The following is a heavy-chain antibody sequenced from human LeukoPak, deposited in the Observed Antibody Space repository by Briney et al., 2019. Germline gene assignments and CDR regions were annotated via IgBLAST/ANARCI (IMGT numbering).Heavy chain of an antibody. J-gene: IGHJ4*02. Sequence: ASVKVSCKASGYTFTSYGISWVRQAPGQGLEWMGWISAYNGNTNYAQKLQGRVTMTTDTSTSTAYMELRSLRSDDAAVYYCARGPDILTGTSGFDYWGQGALVTVSS. CDR1: GYTFTSYG. D-gene: IGHD3-9*01. V-gene: IGHV1-18*01. CDR3: ARGPDILTGTSGFDY. CDR2: ISAYNGNT.